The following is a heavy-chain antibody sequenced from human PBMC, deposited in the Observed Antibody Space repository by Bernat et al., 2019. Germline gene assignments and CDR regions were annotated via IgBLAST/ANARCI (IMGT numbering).Heavy chain of an antibody. V-gene: IGHV3-30*02. CDR3: EKRGADYVPDY. CDR2: IRYDGSNK. J-gene: IGHJ4*02. Sequence: SCAASGFTFSNYGMHWVRQAPGEGLSWVAFIRYDGSNKDYADSVKGRFTIHRDNSKNTLYLQMNSLRAEDTAVYYWEKRGADYVPDYWGQGTLV. D-gene: IGHD4-17*01. CDR1: GFTFSNYG.